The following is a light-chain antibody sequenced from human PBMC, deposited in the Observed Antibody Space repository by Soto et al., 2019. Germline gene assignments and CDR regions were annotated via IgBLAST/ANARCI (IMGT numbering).Light chain of an antibody. J-gene: IGKJ1*01. CDR2: AAS. V-gene: IGKV1-39*01. CDR3: QQSYSTPHT. Sequence: DIQMTQSPSSLSASVAERVTLTCRASQSISSYLNWYQQKPGKAPKLLIYAASSLQSGVPSRFSGSGSGTDFTLTISSLQPEDFATYYCQQSYSTPHTFGQGAKVDI. CDR1: QSISSY.